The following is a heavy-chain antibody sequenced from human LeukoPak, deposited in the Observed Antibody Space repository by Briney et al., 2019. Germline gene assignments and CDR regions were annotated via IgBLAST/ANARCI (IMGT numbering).Heavy chain of an antibody. CDR1: GGSISSSSYY. V-gene: IGHV4-39*07. Sequence: SETLSLTCAVSGGSISSSSYYWGWIRQPPGKGLEWIGSIYYSGSTYYNPSLKSRVTISVDTSKNQFSLKLSSVTAADTAVYYCGRDYYYYYYMDVWGKGTTVTVSS. CDR3: GRDYYYYYYMDV. J-gene: IGHJ6*03. CDR2: IYYSGST.